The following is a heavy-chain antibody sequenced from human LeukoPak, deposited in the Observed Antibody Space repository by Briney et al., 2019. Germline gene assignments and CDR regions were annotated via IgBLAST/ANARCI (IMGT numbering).Heavy chain of an antibody. V-gene: IGHV1-18*01. D-gene: IGHD3-22*01. CDR2: ISAHDGNT. J-gene: IGHJ4*02. CDR1: GYTFSSYG. Sequence: EASVKVSCKASGYTFSSYGISWVRQAPGLGLEWMGWISAHDGNTNYAQKVQGRVTMTTDTSTSTAYLELRSLRSDDTAVYYCARDRTPLNGYYNDRSGYYYSYWGQGTLVTVSS. CDR3: ARDRTPLNGYYNDRSGYYYSY.